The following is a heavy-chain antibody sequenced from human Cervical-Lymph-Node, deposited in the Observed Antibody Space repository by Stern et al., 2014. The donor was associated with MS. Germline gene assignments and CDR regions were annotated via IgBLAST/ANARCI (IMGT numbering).Heavy chain of an antibody. CDR2: INTRSSYI. CDR1: GFTFSGYT. D-gene: IGHD1-26*01. V-gene: IGHV3-21*01. CDR3: ANGSPLNY. J-gene: IGHJ4*02. Sequence: EVQLEESGGGLVKPGGSLRLSCAASGFTFSGYTMNWVRQAPGKGLEWVSSINTRSSYIYYADSVKGRFTVSRDNAKNSLYLQMNSLRGDDTAVYYCANGSPLNYWGQGTLVTVSS.